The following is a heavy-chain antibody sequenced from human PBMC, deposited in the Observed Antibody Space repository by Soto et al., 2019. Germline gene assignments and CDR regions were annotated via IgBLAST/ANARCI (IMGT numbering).Heavy chain of an antibody. CDR2: IYHSGST. V-gene: IGHV4-38-2*01. J-gene: IGHJ4*02. D-gene: IGHD5-18*01. CDR1: GYSISSGYY. CDR3: ARQYSYGYLVY. Sequence: PSETLSLTCAVSGYSISSGYYWGWIRQPPGKGLEWIGSIYHSGSTYYNPSLKSRVTISVDTSKNQFSLKLSSVTAADTAVYYCARQYSYGYLVYWGQGTRVTVSS.